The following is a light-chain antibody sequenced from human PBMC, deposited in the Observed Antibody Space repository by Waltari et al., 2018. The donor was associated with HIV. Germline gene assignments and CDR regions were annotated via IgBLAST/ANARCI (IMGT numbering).Light chain of an antibody. J-gene: IGKJ5*01. Sequence: DIQMTQSPSSLSASVGGRVTVTCRTSQGVRNELGWFQQKPGQAPQRLIYAASHLQSGVPSRFSGSGSETYFTLTITDLQPEDSATYFCLQHNNYPLITFGQGTRLEI. V-gene: IGKV1-17*02. CDR2: AAS. CDR1: QGVRNE. CDR3: LQHNNYPLIT.